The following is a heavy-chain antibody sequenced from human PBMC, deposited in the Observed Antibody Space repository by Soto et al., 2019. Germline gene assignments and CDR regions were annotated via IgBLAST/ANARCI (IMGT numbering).Heavy chain of an antibody. CDR2: VSEYGDVT. Sequence: AGGSLRLSCAASGLTLSNHAMTWVRQAPGKGLDWVSTVSEYGDVTYYADSVRGRFTISRDNSKNTLYLQLNNLRVEDTAVYYCVTGSSGTRGEDSWGPGVVVTVS. CDR1: GLTLSNHA. J-gene: IGHJ4*02. V-gene: IGHV3-23*01. CDR3: VTGSSGTRGEDS. D-gene: IGHD3-10*01.